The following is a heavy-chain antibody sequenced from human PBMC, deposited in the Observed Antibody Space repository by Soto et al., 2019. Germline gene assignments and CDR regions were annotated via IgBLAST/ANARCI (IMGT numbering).Heavy chain of an antibody. Sequence: QVQLVQSGAEVKKPGASVKVSCKASGYTFTSYDINLVRQATRQGLEGMGWSIPNRGNTVYAPKFQGRVSVTRNSSVSTAYRELTSLTSEDTAVYYCARGSSGWYDPWGQGTLVTVS. CDR2: SIPNRGNT. D-gene: IGHD6-19*01. J-gene: IGHJ5*02. CDR3: ARGSSGWYDP. CDR1: GYTFTSYD. V-gene: IGHV1-8*01.